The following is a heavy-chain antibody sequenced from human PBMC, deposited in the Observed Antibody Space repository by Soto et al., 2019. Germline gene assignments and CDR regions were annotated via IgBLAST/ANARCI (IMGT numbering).Heavy chain of an antibody. CDR3: ARGAEEVRGVIIREYFQH. V-gene: IGHV3-21*01. Sequence: PGGSLRLSCAASGFTFSSYSMNWVRQAPGKGLEWVSSISSSSSYIYYADSVKGRFTISRDNAKNSLYLQMNSLRAEDTAVYYCARGAEEVRGVIIREYFQHWSQGTLVTVSS. D-gene: IGHD3-10*01. CDR1: GFTFSSYS. J-gene: IGHJ1*01. CDR2: ISSSSSYI.